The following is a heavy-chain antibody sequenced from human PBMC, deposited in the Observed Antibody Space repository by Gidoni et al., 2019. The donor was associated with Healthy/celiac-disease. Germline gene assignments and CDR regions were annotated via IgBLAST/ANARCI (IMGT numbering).Heavy chain of an antibody. D-gene: IGHD6-13*01. V-gene: IGHV1-2*02. J-gene: IGHJ4*02. CDR2: INPNRGGT. CDR1: GSTFTGYY. CDR3: ARLDRQQLATPFDY. Sequence: HVQLVQSGAEVKKPAASVKVSCTASGSTFTGYYIHWVRQAPGQRLEWMGWINPNRGGTNYAQKFQGRVTMTRDTSISTAYMELSRLRSDDTAVYYCARLDRQQLATPFDYWGQGTLVTVSS.